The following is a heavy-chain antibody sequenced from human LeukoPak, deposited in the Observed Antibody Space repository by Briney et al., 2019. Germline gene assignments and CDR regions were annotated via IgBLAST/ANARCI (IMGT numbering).Heavy chain of an antibody. CDR3: ARPVLRYFDWLDFFDY. J-gene: IGHJ4*02. V-gene: IGHV3-7*01. D-gene: IGHD3-9*01. CDR2: IKQDGSEK. CDR1: GFTFSSYW. Sequence: PGGSLRLSRAASGFTFSSYWMSWVRQAPGKGLEWVANIKQDGSEKYYVDSVKGRFTISRDNAKNSLYLQMNSLRAEDTAVYYCARPVLRYFDWLDFFDYWGQGTLVTVSS.